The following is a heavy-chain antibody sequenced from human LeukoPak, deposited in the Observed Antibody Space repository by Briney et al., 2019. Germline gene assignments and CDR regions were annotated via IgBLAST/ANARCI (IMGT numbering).Heavy chain of an antibody. J-gene: IGHJ5*02. V-gene: IGHV3-23*01. CDR2: ISGGAAGT. CDR1: GFTFLTYA. Sequence: GGSLRLSCAASGFTFLTYAMAWVRQAPGKGLEWVSSISGGAAGTYYAPSVKGRFTVSRDNDKNALYLQMDDVTAADTALYYCARVRGVGTHIWLLPWNLWGQGTLVSVSA. CDR3: ARVRGVGTHIWLLPWNL. D-gene: IGHD2-21*02.